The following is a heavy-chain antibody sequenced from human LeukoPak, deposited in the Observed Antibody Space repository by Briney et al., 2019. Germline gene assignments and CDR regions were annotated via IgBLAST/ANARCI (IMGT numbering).Heavy chain of an antibody. J-gene: IGHJ5*02. Sequence: ASVKASCKASGYTFTGYYIHWVRQAPGQGLEGIGWINPNSGGTYYAQKFQGRVTMTRDTSINTIYMELSRLRFDDTAVYYCARDFWSVVAAYWFDPWGQGTLVTVSS. CDR3: ARDFWSVVAAYWFDP. CDR1: GYTFTGYY. D-gene: IGHD2-15*01. CDR2: INPNSGGT. V-gene: IGHV1-2*02.